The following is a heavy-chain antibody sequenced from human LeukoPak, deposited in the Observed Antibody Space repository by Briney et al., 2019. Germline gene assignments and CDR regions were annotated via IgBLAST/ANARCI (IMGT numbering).Heavy chain of an antibody. CDR1: GFTFSSYS. J-gene: IGHJ3*02. D-gene: IGHD2-21*02. Sequence: PGGSLRLSCAASGFTFSSYSMNWVRQAPGKGLEWVSSISSSSSYIYYADSVKGRFTISRDNAKNSLYLQMNSLRAEDTAVYYCARDLAYCGGDCYSGDAFDIWGQGTMATVSS. V-gene: IGHV3-21*01. CDR2: ISSSSSYI. CDR3: ARDLAYCGGDCYSGDAFDI.